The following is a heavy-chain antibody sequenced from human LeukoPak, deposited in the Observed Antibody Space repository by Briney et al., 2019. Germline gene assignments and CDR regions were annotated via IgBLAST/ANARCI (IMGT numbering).Heavy chain of an antibody. D-gene: IGHD3-3*01. CDR3: AKDFGRTDYYYYGMDV. J-gene: IGHJ6*02. Sequence: GGSLRLSCAASGFTVSFNYMSWVRQAPGKGLEWVSVIYSGGSTYYADSVKGRFTISRDNSKNTLYLQMNSLRAEDTAVYYCAKDFGRTDYYYYGMDVWGQGTTVTVSS. CDR2: IYSGGST. V-gene: IGHV3-66*02. CDR1: GFTVSFNY.